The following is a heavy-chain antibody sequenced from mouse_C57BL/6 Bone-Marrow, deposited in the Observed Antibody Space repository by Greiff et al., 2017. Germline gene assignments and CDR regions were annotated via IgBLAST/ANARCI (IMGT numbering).Heavy chain of an antibody. D-gene: IGHD2-4*01. CDR1: GYTFTSYG. V-gene: IGHV1-81*01. CDR2: IYPRSGNT. CDR3: ARWDDYDGGYFDY. J-gene: IGHJ2*01. Sequence: QVQLQQSGAELVRPGASVKLSCKASGYTFTSYGISWVKQRTGQGLEWIGEIYPRSGNTYYNEKFKGKATLTADKSSSTAYMELRSLTSEDAAVYFCARWDDYDGGYFDYWGQGTTLTVSS.